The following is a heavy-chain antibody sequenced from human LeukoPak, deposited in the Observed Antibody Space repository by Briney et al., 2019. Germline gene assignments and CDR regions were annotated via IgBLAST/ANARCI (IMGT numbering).Heavy chain of an antibody. CDR2: ISSSSSYI. CDR1: RFTFSSYS. CDR3: ARISGSPPDY. D-gene: IGHD6-25*01. J-gene: IGHJ4*02. V-gene: IGHV3-21*01. Sequence: PGGSLRLSCAASRFTFSSYSMNWVRQAPGKGLEWVSSISSSSSYIYYADSVKGRFTISRDNAKNSLYPQMNSLRAEDTAVYYCARISGSPPDYWGQGTLVTVSS.